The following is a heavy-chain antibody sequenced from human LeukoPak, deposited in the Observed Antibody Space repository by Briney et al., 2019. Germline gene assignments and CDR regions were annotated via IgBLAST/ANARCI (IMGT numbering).Heavy chain of an antibody. V-gene: IGHV3-48*03. J-gene: IGHJ5*02. Sequence: GSLRLSCAASGFTFSSYEMNWVRQAPGKGLDWVSYMSSRGSIIFYADSVKGRFTISRDNAKNSLYLQMDSLRVEDTAVYYCARGAAGGMYNWFDPWGQGTLVTVSS. CDR1: GFTFSSYE. CDR3: ARGAAGGMYNWFDP. D-gene: IGHD6-13*01. CDR2: MSSRGSII.